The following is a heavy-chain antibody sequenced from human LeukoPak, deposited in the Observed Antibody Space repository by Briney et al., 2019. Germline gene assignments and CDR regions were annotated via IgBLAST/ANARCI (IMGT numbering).Heavy chain of an antibody. CDR2: ISGSGGST. D-gene: IGHD3-10*01. CDR1: GFIYSSYA. V-gene: IGHV3-23*01. Sequence: GGSLRLSCAASGFIYSSYAMSWVRLAPGKGLEWVSAISGSGGSTYYADSVKGRFTISRDNSKNTLYLQMNSLRAEDTAVYYCAKGLWFGELLRYYYYGMDVWGQGTTVTVSS. J-gene: IGHJ6*02. CDR3: AKGLWFGELLRYYYYGMDV.